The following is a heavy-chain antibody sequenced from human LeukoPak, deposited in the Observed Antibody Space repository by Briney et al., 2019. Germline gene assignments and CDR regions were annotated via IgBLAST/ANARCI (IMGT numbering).Heavy chain of an antibody. CDR3: AKASHDSSGYYRYYYYYGMDV. CDR1: GFTFSSYG. Sequence: GRSLRLSCAASGFTFSSYGMHWVRQAPGKGLEWVAVISYDGSNKYYADSVKGRFTISRDNSKNTLYLQMNSLRAEDTAVNYCAKASHDSSGYYRYYYYYGMDVWGQGTTVTVSS. J-gene: IGHJ6*02. V-gene: IGHV3-30*18. D-gene: IGHD3-22*01. CDR2: ISYDGSNK.